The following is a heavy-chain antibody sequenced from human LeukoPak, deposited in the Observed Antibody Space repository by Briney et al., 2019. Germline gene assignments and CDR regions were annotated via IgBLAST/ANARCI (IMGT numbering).Heavy chain of an antibody. CDR3: ARAAGGYCSSTSCYYYYGMDV. V-gene: IGHV4-61*01. CDR1: GGSVSSGSYY. D-gene: IGHD2-2*01. Sequence: SETLSLTCTVSGGSVSSGSYYWSWIRQPLGKGLEWIGYIYYSGSTNYNPSLKSRVTISVDTSKNQFSLKLSSVTAADTAVYYCARAAGGYCSSTSCYYYYGMDVWGQGTTVTVSS. J-gene: IGHJ6*02. CDR2: IYYSGST.